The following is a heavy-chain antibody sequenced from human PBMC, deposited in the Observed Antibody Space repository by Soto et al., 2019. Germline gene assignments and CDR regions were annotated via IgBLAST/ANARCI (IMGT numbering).Heavy chain of an antibody. D-gene: IGHD5-18*01. Sequence: SETLSLTCRVSGSSFSNFYWSWIRQSAGKGLEWIGRIYTSGATSYNPSLKSRVTMSVDTSQTQMSLNLTSVTAADTAVYYCARGGIQVSYAFDHWGQGILVTVSS. CDR2: IYTSGAT. CDR1: GSSFSNFY. V-gene: IGHV4-4*07. J-gene: IGHJ4*02. CDR3: ARGGIQVSYAFDH.